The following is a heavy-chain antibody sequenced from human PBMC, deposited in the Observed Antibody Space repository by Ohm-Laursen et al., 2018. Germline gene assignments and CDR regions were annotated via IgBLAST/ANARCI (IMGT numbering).Heavy chain of an antibody. CDR2: ATGSGRYT. D-gene: IGHD3-10*01. CDR3: TKGLSGGTGHGNWFDP. J-gene: IGHJ5*02. CDR1: GFTFSGYA. Sequence: SLRLSCAASGFTFSGYAMSWVRQAPGKGLEWVSVATGSGRYTYYRDSVKGRFTISRDNSKNTLYLQMSSLRVEDTAVYYCTKGLSGGTGHGNWFDPWGQGTLVTVSS. V-gene: IGHV3-23*01.